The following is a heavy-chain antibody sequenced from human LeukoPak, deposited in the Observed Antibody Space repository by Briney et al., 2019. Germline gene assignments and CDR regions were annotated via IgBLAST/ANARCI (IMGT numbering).Heavy chain of an antibody. CDR3: ARGFRGSFYVWDAYDI. CDR1: GYSISTGYY. CDR2: FYHGGST. V-gene: IGHV4-38-2*02. J-gene: IGHJ3*02. Sequence: SETLSLTCTVSGYSISTGYYWDWIRQPPGKGLEWIGTFYHGGSTYYNPSLKSRVTISVDTSKNQFSLSLTSVTAADTAVYYCARGFRGSFYVWDAYDIWGQGTMVTVSS. D-gene: IGHD3-16*01.